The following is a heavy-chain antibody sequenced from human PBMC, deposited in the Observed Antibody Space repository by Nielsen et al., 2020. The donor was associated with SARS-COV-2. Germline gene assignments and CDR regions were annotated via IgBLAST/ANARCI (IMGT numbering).Heavy chain of an antibody. Sequence: GGSLRLSCAASGFTVSSNYMSWVRQAPGKGLEWVSVIYSGGSTYYADSVKGRFTISRDNSKNTLYLQMNSLRAEDTAVYYCARDPGYRPLYGMDVWGQGTTVTVSS. CDR3: ARDPGYRPLYGMDV. J-gene: IGHJ6*02. CDR1: GFTVSSNY. V-gene: IGHV3-53*01. D-gene: IGHD6-13*01. CDR2: IYSGGST.